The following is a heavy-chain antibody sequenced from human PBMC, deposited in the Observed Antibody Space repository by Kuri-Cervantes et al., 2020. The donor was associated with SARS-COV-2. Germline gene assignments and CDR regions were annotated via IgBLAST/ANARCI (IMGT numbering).Heavy chain of an antibody. CDR2: IIPIFGTA. J-gene: IGHJ6*03. D-gene: IGHD2-2*01. CDR1: GGTFSSYA. CDR3: ARDGVVVPAAMTSYYYYYMDV. Sequence: SVKVSCKASGGTFSSYAISWVRQAPGQGLEWMGGIIPIFGTANYAQKFQGRVTITTDESTCTAYMELSSLRSEDTAVYYCARDGVVVPAAMTSYYYYYMDVWGKGTTVTVSS. V-gene: IGHV1-69*05.